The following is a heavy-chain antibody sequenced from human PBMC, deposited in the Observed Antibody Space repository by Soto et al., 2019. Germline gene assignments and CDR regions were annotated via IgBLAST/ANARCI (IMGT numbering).Heavy chain of an antibody. Sequence: QVHLQESGPGLVKPSETLSLTCSVSNDSIRSDNGWGWVRQPPGKGLEWIGEIFHSGSSNNNPSLKSRVTLSVDKTKNEFSLMLNSVPDADTAVYYCARRLFVRGTLGYYDYWGQGTLVTVSS. J-gene: IGHJ4*02. D-gene: IGHD3-10*02. V-gene: IGHV4-4*02. CDR1: NDSIRSDNG. CDR2: IFHSGSS. CDR3: ARRLFVRGTLGYYDY.